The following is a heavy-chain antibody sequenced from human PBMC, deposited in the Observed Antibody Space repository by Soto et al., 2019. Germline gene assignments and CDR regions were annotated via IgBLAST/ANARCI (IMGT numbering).Heavy chain of an antibody. V-gene: IGHV3-30*18. CDR3: AKDRPPFFGVVISNNYYYGMDV. D-gene: IGHD3-3*01. J-gene: IGHJ6*02. Sequence: GGSLRLSCAASGFTFSSYGMHWVRQAPGKGLEWVAVISYDGSNKYYADSVKGRFTISRDNSKNTLYLQMNSLRAEDTAVYYCAKDRPPFFGVVISNNYYYGMDVWGQGTTVTVSS. CDR1: GFTFSSYG. CDR2: ISYDGSNK.